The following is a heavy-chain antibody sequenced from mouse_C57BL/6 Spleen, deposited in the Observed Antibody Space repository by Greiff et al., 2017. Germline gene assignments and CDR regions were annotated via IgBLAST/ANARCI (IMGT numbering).Heavy chain of an antibody. V-gene: IGHV7-3*01. Sequence: EVMLVESGGGLVQPGGSLSLSCAASGFTFTDYYMSWVRQPPGKALEWLGFIRNKANGYTPEYSASVKGRFTISRDNSQSILYLQMNALRAEDSATYDCARFFPAYDSSYPDYWGQGTTLTVSS. CDR3: ARFFPAYDSSYPDY. D-gene: IGHD1-1*01. CDR2: IRNKANGYTP. CDR1: GFTFTDYY. J-gene: IGHJ2*01.